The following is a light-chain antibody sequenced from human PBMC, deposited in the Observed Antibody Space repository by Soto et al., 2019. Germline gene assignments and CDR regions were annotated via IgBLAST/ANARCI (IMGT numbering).Light chain of an antibody. CDR1: QTISSW. V-gene: IGKV1-5*01. Sequence: DIQMTQSPSTLSGSVGDRVTITCRASQTISSWLAWYQQKPGKVPKLLIFDASSLESGVPSRFSGSGPGTEFTLTISSLQPDDFATYYCQQYNTYSRTFGQGTKVDIK. CDR3: QQYNTYSRT. J-gene: IGKJ1*01. CDR2: DAS.